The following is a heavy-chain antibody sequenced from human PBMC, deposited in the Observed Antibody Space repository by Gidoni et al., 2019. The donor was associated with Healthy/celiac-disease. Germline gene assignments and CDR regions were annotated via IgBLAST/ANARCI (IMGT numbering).Heavy chain of an antibody. J-gene: IGHJ4*02. CDR2: IKSKTDGGTT. CDR1: GFTFSNAW. V-gene: IGHV3-15*01. Sequence: EVQLVESGGGLVKPGGSLRLSCAASGFTFSNAWMSWVRPAPGKGLEWVGRIKSKTDGGTTDYAAPVKGRFTISRDDSKNTLYLKMNSLKTEDTAVYYCTARDPLRARFDYWGQGTLVTVSS. CDR3: TARDPLRARFDY.